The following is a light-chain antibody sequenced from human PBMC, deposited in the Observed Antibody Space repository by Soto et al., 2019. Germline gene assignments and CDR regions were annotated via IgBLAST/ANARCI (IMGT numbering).Light chain of an antibody. CDR2: AAS. CDR1: QGISNY. Sequence: DIQMTQTPSSLFASVGDRVTIACRASQGISNYLAWYQQKPGKTPKLLIYAASILKSGVPSRFSGSGSGTDFTLTISSLQPEDVATYFCQKYISAPLTFGGGPKVEIK. CDR3: QKYISAPLT. V-gene: IGKV1-27*01. J-gene: IGKJ4*01.